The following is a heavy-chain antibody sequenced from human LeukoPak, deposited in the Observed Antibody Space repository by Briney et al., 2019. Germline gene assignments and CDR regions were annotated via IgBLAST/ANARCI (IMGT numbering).Heavy chain of an antibody. CDR2: ISYDGSKK. Sequence: GGSLRLSCTASGFTFGTFTMHWVRQTPGKGLEWVALISYDGSKKYYADSVKGRFTISRDNSKNTLYLQMNSLGAEDTAVYYCARIRAKGPTSPFDYWGQGTLVTVSS. D-gene: IGHD1-26*01. CDR3: ARIRAKGPTSPFDY. CDR1: GFTFGTFT. V-gene: IGHV3-30-3*01. J-gene: IGHJ4*02.